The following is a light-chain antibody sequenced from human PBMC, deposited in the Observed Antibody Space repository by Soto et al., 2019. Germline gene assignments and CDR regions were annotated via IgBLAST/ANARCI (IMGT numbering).Light chain of an antibody. J-gene: IGLJ1*01. Sequence: QSVLTQPPSASGSPGQSVTISCTGISSDVVNYNYVSWYQQHPGKAPKLMIYEVNKRPSGVPNRLSGSRSDNTASLTVSGLQGEDEADYYCSSYAGSNIVFGTGTKLTVL. V-gene: IGLV2-8*01. CDR2: EVN. CDR3: SSYAGSNIV. CDR1: SSDVVNYNY.